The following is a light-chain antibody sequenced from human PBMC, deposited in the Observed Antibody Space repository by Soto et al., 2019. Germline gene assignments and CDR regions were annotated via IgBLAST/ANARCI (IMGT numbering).Light chain of an antibody. V-gene: IGKV1-5*03. Sequence: IQMTQSPSTLSASVGDTVTITCRASESIYSWLAWYKQIPGKAPQLLMYKTSTLQGGVPSRFSGSGSGAEYTLTISSLQPDDFANYYCQEYNTNSRTFGKGTRVENK. J-gene: IGKJ1*01. CDR1: ESIYSW. CDR2: KTS. CDR3: QEYNTNSRT.